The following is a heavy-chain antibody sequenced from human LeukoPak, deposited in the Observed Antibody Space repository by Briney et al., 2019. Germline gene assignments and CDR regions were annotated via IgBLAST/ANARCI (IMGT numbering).Heavy chain of an antibody. D-gene: IGHD6-13*01. CDR1: GASISGSSYY. V-gene: IGHV4-39*01. CDR2: IYYSGST. Sequence: SETLSLTCTVSGASISGSSYYWGWIRQPPGKGLEWIGSIYYSGSTYYNPSLKSRVTISVDTSKNQFSLKLSSVTAADTAVYYCAIHAGYSSIWFDFDYWGQGTLLTVSS. CDR3: AIHAGYSSIWFDFDY. J-gene: IGHJ4*02.